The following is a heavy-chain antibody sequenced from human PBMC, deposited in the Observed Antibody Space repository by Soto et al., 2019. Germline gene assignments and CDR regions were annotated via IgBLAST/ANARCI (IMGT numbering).Heavy chain of an antibody. CDR2: ISHSGST. J-gene: IGHJ4*02. Sequence: QLQLQESGSGLVKPSQTLSLTCAVSGGSMSSGGYSWSWIRQPPGKGLEWIGYISHSGSTYYNPSLNXXVXIXVDRSKNQFSLKLNSVTAADTAVYFCARGGNSWYDYWGQGTLVTVSS. D-gene: IGHD6-13*01. CDR1: GGSMSSGGYS. CDR3: ARGGNSWYDY. V-gene: IGHV4-30-2*01.